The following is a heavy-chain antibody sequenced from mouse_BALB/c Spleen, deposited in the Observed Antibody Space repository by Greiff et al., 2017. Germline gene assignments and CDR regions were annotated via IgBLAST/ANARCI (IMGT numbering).Heavy chain of an antibody. Sequence: QVQLKQSGAELVRPGASVTLSCKASGYTFTDYEMHWVKQTPVHGLEWIGAIDPETGGTAYNQKFKGKATLTADKSSSTAYMELRSLTSEDSAVYYCTRGYGSSYLDYWGQGTTLAVSS. CDR3: TRGYGSSYLDY. V-gene: IGHV1-15*01. CDR2: IDPETGGT. J-gene: IGHJ2*01. D-gene: IGHD1-1*01. CDR1: GYTFTDYE.